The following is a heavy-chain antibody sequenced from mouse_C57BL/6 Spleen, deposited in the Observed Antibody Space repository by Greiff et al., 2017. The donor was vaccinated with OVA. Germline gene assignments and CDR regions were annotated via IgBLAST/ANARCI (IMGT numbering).Heavy chain of an antibody. V-gene: IGHV5-16*01. D-gene: IGHD1-1*01. CDR1: GFTFSDYY. CDR2: INYDGSST. Sequence: EVKLVESEGGLVQPGSSMKLSCTASGFTFSDYYMAWVRQVPEKGLEWVANINYDGSSTYYLDSLKSRFIISRDNAKNILYLQMSSLKSEDTATYYCARDRYYGNWYFDVWGTGTTVTVSS. J-gene: IGHJ1*03. CDR3: ARDRYYGNWYFDV.